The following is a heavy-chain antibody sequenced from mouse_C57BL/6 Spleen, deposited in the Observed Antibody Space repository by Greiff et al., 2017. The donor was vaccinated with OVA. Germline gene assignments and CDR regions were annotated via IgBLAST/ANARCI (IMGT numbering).Heavy chain of an antibody. J-gene: IGHJ2*01. Sequence: EVQLQESGAELVRPGASVKLSCTASGFTITDYYMHWVKQRPEQGLEWIGRIDPEAGDTKYDPKFQGQATMTADTSSNTAYLQLSNLTSEDTAVYYCSTDTVVANFDYWGQGTTLTVSS. D-gene: IGHD1-1*01. V-gene: IGHV14-1*01. CDR1: GFTITDYY. CDR3: STDTVVANFDY. CDR2: IDPEAGDT.